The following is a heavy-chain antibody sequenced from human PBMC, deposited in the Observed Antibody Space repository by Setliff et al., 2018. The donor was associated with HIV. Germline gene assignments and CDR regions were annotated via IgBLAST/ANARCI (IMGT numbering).Heavy chain of an antibody. CDR2: IVVGSGNT. Sequence: SVKVSCKASGFTFTTSAMQWVRQARGQRLEWIGWIVVGSGNTNYAQKFQERVTITRDMSTSTAYMELSSQRSEDTAVYYCATIPRPSYYYYYYMDVWGKGTTVTVSS. V-gene: IGHV1-58*02. CDR1: GFTFTTSA. CDR3: ATIPRPSYYYYYYMDV. J-gene: IGHJ6*03. D-gene: IGHD6-6*01.